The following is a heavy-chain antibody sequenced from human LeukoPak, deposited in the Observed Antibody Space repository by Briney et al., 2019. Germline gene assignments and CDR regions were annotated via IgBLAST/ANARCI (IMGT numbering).Heavy chain of an antibody. Sequence: GGSLRLSCAASGFTFSSYSMHWVRQAPGKGLEWVAVIWYGGSNKYYADSVKGRFTISRDNSKNTLYLQMNSLRAEDTAVYYCAKEEYYGSGSPLVFDPWGQGTLVTVSS. CDR2: IWYGGSNK. J-gene: IGHJ5*02. D-gene: IGHD3-10*01. CDR3: AKEEYYGSGSPLVFDP. V-gene: IGHV3-30*02. CDR1: GFTFSSYS.